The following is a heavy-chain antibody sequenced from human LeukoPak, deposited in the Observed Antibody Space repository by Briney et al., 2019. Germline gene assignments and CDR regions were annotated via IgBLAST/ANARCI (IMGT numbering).Heavy chain of an antibody. D-gene: IGHD3-22*01. CDR3: AREFRYYDSSGRRVFDY. CDR1: GFTFSSYE. V-gene: IGHV3-48*03. Sequence: AGGSLRLSCAASGFTFSSYEMNWVRQAPGKGLEWVSYISSSGSTIYYADSVKGRFTISRDNAKNSLYLQMNSLRAEDTAVYYCAREFRYYDSSGRRVFDYWGQGTLVTVSS. CDR2: ISSSGSTI. J-gene: IGHJ4*02.